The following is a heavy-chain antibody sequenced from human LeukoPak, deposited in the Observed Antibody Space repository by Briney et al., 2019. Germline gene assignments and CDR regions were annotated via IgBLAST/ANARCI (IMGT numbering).Heavy chain of an antibody. CDR3: ARQSTGSYYSPIDY. V-gene: IGHV1-18*01. CDR1: GYTFTSYG. CDR2: VSTYNGNT. D-gene: IGHD1-26*01. Sequence: ASVKVSCKASGYTFTSYGIIWVRQAPGQGLEWMGWVSTYNGNTKYAQNLQGRVTTTTDTSTSTAYMELRSLRSDDTAMYYCARQSTGSYYSPIDYWGQGTLVTVSS. J-gene: IGHJ4*02.